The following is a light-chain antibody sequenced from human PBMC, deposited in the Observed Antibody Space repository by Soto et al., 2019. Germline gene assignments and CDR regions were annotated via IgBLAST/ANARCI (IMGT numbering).Light chain of an antibody. J-gene: IGLJ2*01. CDR2: GNS. CDR3: QSYDSSLRGV. CDR1: RSNIGAGYD. V-gene: IGLV1-40*01. Sequence: QSVLTQPPSVSWAPGQRVTISCTGSRSNIGAGYDVHWYQQLPGTAPKLLIYGNSVRPSGVPDRFSGSKSGTSASLVITGRQAEDEADYYCQSYDSSLRGVFGGGTKRTVL.